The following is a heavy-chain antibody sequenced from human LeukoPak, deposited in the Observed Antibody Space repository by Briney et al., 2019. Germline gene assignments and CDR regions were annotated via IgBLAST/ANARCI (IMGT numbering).Heavy chain of an antibody. J-gene: IGHJ6*03. CDR2: ISYDGRNE. V-gene: IGHV3-30*18. Sequence: PGGPLRLSCAASGFSFRDYNMNWVRQAPGKGLEWVAVISYDGRNEYYGDSVKGRFTISRDNSKNTLYLQMNSLRAEDTAVYYCGKYYGDYYYYYYMDVWGRGTTVTVSS. CDR3: GKYYGDYYYYYYMDV. D-gene: IGHD4-17*01. CDR1: GFSFRDYN.